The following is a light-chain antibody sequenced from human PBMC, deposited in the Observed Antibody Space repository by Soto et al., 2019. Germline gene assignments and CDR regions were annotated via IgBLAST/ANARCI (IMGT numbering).Light chain of an antibody. CDR1: QSIGRW. J-gene: IGKJ1*01. CDR3: QQYDSFSA. V-gene: IGKV1-5*03. Sequence: DIYMTQSPSTLSASVGDRVTLTCRASQSIGRWLAWYQQKPGKVPKLLIYHASNLQSGVPSRFSGRGSGTEFTLTISSLQPDDFATYYCQQYDSFSAFGQGTRVEI. CDR2: HAS.